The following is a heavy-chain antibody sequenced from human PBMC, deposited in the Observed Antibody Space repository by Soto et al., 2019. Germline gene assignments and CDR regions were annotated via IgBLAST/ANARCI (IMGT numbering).Heavy chain of an antibody. D-gene: IGHD3-22*01. Sequence: QPGGSLRLSCAASGFGFSKFAMHWVRQAPGKGLECVAVIWFDGSKRDYADSVKGRFTVSRDNSENTLSLQMNNLRAEDTGVYYCAREGDSSGYPASFDSWGQGTVVTV. J-gene: IGHJ4*02. CDR1: GFGFSKFA. V-gene: IGHV3-33*01. CDR3: AREGDSSGYPASFDS. CDR2: IWFDGSKR.